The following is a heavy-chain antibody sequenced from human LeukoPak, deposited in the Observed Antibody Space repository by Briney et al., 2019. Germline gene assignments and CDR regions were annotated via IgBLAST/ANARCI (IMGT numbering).Heavy chain of an antibody. J-gene: IGHJ4*02. Sequence: SETLSLTCTVSAGSITTSDFDWACIRHPPGQGFEWIATISSSGKAYYYPSLMSRVTISVDTSKNQFSLDVTSVTAADTGLFYCARFKGGTGFDYWGRGILVIVS. V-gene: IGHV4-39*01. CDR2: ISSSGKA. D-gene: IGHD1-26*01. CDR3: ARFKGGTGFDY. CDR1: AGSITTSDFD.